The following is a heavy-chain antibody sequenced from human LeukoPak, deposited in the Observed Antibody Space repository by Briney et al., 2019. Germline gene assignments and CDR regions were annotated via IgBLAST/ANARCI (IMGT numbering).Heavy chain of an antibody. D-gene: IGHD5/OR15-5a*01. Sequence: GGSLRLSCAASGFTLSSYAMYWVRQAPGKGLEWVSGIKGSDGNTYYADSVKGRFTLSRDNSKNTLYLQMNSLRAEDTAVYYCATASGVYIQTPLLCWGQGTLVTVSS. V-gene: IGHV3-23*01. CDR3: ATASGVYIQTPLLC. CDR2: IKGSDGNT. CDR1: GFTLSSYA. J-gene: IGHJ4*02.